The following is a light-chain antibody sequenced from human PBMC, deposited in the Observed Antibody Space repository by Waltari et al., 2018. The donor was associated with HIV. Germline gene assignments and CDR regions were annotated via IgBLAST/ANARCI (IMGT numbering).Light chain of an antibody. CDR1: QSVSSTY. CDR3: QQFGSSRFT. CDR2: GAS. V-gene: IGKV3-20*01. Sequence: EIVLTQSLGSLSLSPGERATLSCRASQSVSSTYFSWYQQRPGQAPRLLIYGASSRATGIPDRFIGSGSGTDFTLTISRLEPEDFAVYYCQQFGSSRFTFGPGTKVDIK. J-gene: IGKJ3*01.